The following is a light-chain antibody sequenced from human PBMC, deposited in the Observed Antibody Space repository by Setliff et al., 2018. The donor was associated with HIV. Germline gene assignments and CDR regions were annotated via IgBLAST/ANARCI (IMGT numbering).Light chain of an antibody. Sequence: QSALAQPASVSGSPGQSITISCTGTSSDVGGYNYVSWYQQHPGKAPKLMIYEVSNRPSGVSNRFSGSKSGNTASLTISGLQAEDEADYYCSSYTTTSSLTVFGGGT. CDR2: EVS. CDR3: SSYTTTSSLTV. J-gene: IGLJ2*01. CDR1: SSDVGGYNY. V-gene: IGLV2-14*01.